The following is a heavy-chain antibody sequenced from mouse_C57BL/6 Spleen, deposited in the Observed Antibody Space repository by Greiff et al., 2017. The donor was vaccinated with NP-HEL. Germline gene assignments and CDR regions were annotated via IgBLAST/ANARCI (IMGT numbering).Heavy chain of an antibody. J-gene: IGHJ3*01. V-gene: IGHV1-5*01. Sequence: VQLQQSGTVLARPGASVKMSCKTSGYTFTSYWMHWVKQRPGQGLEWIGAIYPGNSDTSYNQKFKGKAKLTAVTSASTAYMELSSLTNEDSAVYYCTRGDGYDVDWFAYWGQGTLVTVSA. CDR3: TRGDGYDVDWFAY. CDR1: GYTFTSYW. CDR2: IYPGNSDT. D-gene: IGHD2-2*01.